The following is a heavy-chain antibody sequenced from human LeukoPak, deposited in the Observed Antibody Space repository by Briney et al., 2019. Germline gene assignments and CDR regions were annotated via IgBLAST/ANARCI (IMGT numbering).Heavy chain of an antibody. D-gene: IGHD6-19*01. CDR2: INWNGGST. Sequence: GRSLRLSCAASGFTFDDYGMSWVRQAPGKGLEWVSGINWNGGSTGYADSVKGRFTISRDNAKNSLYLQMDSLRTEDTALYYCAREGYSSGWQLYYYYMDVWGKGTTVTVSS. J-gene: IGHJ6*03. CDR1: GFTFDDYG. V-gene: IGHV3-20*04. CDR3: AREGYSSGWQLYYYYMDV.